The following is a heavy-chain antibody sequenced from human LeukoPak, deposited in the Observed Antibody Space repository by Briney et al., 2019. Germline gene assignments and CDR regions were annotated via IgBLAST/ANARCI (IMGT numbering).Heavy chain of an antibody. CDR3: ARDGGGYRFYNWFDP. CDR1: GFTFSSYG. Sequence: PGGSLRLSSAASGFTFSSYGMHWVRQAPGKGLEWVAFIRYDGSNKYYADSVKGRFTISRDNAKNSLYLQMNSLRAEDTAVYYCARDGGGYRFYNWFDPWGQGTLVTVSS. V-gene: IGHV3-30*02. CDR2: IRYDGSNK. J-gene: IGHJ5*02. D-gene: IGHD5-12*01.